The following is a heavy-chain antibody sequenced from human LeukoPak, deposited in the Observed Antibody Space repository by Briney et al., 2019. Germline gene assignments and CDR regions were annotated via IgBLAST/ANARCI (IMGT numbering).Heavy chain of an antibody. D-gene: IGHD4-17*01. CDR2: ISVSGDYT. V-gene: IGHV3-21*01. CDR1: GFTLSSYA. CDR3: ARDSYGDYVSWFDP. Sequence: GGSLRLSCAASGFTLSSYAMSWVRQAPGKGLEWVASISVSGDYTYYADSMKGRFTISRDNAKNSLYLQMNSLRAEDTAVYYCARDSYGDYVSWFDPWGQGTLVTVSS. J-gene: IGHJ5*02.